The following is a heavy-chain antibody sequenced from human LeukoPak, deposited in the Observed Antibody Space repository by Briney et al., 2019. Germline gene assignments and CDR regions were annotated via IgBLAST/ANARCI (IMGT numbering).Heavy chain of an antibody. CDR2: INHSGST. D-gene: IGHD6-19*01. CDR1: GGPFSGYY. V-gene: IGHV4-34*01. CDR3: ARVRGWFGPAY. Sequence: SETLSLTCAVYGGPFSGYYWSWIRQPPGQGLEWIGEINHSGSTNYNPSLKSRVTISVDTSKNQFSLKLSSVTAADTAVYYCARVRGWFGPAYWGQGTLVTVSS. J-gene: IGHJ4*02.